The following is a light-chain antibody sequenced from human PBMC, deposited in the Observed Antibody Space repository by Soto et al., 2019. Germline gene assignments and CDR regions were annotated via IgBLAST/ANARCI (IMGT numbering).Light chain of an antibody. CDR1: SSNIGSNY. CDR2: RNN. V-gene: IGLV1-47*01. Sequence: QAVVTQPPSASGTPGQRVTISCSGSSSNIGSNYVYWYQQLPGTAPKLLIYRNNQRPSGVPDRFSGSKSGTSASLAISGLRSDDEADYYCAAWDDILSGYVVFGGGTKLTVL. J-gene: IGLJ2*01. CDR3: AAWDDILSGYVV.